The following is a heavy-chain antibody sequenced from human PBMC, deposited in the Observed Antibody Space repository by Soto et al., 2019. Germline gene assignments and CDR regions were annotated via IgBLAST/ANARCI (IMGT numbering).Heavy chain of an antibody. D-gene: IGHD6-19*01. CDR2: ISGSGDNT. V-gene: IGHV3-23*01. J-gene: IGHJ6*02. Sequence: PGGSLRLSCAASKFTFSTYAMTWVRQAPGKGLEWVSDISGSGDNTYYADSVKGRFTISRDNSKNTLYLQMNSLRAEDTAVYYCANNAVAGTYYYYGMDVWGQGTTVTVSS. CDR1: KFTFSTYA. CDR3: ANNAVAGTYYYYGMDV.